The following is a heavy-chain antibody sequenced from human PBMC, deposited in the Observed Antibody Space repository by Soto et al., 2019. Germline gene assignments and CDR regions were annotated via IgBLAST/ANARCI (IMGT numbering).Heavy chain of an antibody. D-gene: IGHD4-17*01. Sequence: SETLSLTCTVSGGSIGSYYWSWIRQPPGKALEWIGCVYYTGLTNYNPSLKSRVIISADTSKNQISLNVASLTAADTALYYCARGPDSYGLDSWGQGTLVTVSS. CDR2: VYYTGLT. CDR1: GGSIGSYY. V-gene: IGHV4-59*01. CDR3: ARGPDSYGLDS. J-gene: IGHJ5*01.